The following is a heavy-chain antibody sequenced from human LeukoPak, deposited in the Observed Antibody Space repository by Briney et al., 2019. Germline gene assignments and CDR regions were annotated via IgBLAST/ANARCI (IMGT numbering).Heavy chain of an antibody. CDR2: ISAYNGNT. Sequence: GASVKVSCKASGYTFTSYAFSWVRQAPGQGLEWMGWISAYNGNTNYAQKFQGRVTMTTETSTGTAYMELRSLRSDDTAVYYCARESGNWFDPWGQGTLVTVSS. D-gene: IGHD1-26*01. CDR3: ARESGNWFDP. J-gene: IGHJ5*02. V-gene: IGHV1-18*01. CDR1: GYTFTSYA.